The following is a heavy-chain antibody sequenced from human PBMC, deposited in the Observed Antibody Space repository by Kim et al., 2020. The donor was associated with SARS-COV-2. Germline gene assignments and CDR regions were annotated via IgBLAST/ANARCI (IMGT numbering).Heavy chain of an antibody. J-gene: IGHJ6*02. CDR3: ARAYSSTVYGMDV. CDR1: GYTFTGYY. V-gene: IGHV1-2*02. CDR2: INPNSGGT. D-gene: IGHD6-13*01. Sequence: ASVKVSCKASGYTFTGYYMHWVRQAPGQGLEWMGWINPNSGGTNYAQKFQGRVTMTRDTSISTAYMELSRLRSDDTAVYYCARAYSSTVYGMDVWGQGTTVTVSS.